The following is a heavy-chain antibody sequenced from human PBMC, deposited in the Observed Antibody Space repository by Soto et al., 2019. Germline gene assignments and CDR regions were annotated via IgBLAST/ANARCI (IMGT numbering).Heavy chain of an antibody. J-gene: IGHJ6*02. Sequence: PGGSLRLSCAASGFTFSNAWMNWVRQAPGKGLEWVGRIKSKTDGGTTDYAAPVKGRFTISRDDSKNTLYLQMNSLKTEDTAVYYCTTALIQSIAAXVYYYYGMDVWGQGTTVTVSS. V-gene: IGHV3-15*07. D-gene: IGHD6-6*01. CDR2: IKSKTDGGTT. CDR1: GFTFSNAW. CDR3: TTALIQSIAAXVYYYYGMDV.